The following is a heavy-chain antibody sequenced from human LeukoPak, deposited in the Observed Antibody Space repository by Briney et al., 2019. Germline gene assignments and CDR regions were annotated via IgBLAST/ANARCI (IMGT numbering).Heavy chain of an antibody. Sequence: SETLSLTCTVSGDSISTTSCYWDWIRQPPGKGLEWIGSIHHSGSTYCNPSLKSRVTISVDTSKSQFSLRLSSVTAADTGVYYCARHPLRLGMDVWGQGTTVTVSS. CDR2: IHHSGST. CDR3: ARHPLRLGMDV. CDR1: GDSISTTSCY. J-gene: IGHJ6*02. D-gene: IGHD3-3*01. V-gene: IGHV4-39*01.